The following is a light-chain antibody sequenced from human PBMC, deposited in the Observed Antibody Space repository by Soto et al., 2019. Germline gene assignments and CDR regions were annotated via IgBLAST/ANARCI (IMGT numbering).Light chain of an antibody. CDR2: RND. V-gene: IGLV1-47*01. J-gene: IGLJ2*01. CDR3: TIWDDSLRGRL. Sequence: TVVTQPPSASGTPGQRVTLTCSGSSSNIEVNYVYWYHQVPGTAPRLLIYRNDQRPSGVPDRFSGSKSGASASLTISALRSEDEGVYYCTIWDDSLRGRLFGGGTKLTVL. CDR1: SSNIEVNY.